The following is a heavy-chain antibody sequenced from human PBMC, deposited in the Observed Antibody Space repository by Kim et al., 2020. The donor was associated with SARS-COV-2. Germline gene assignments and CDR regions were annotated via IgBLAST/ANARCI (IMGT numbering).Heavy chain of an antibody. CDR1: GGTFSSYA. Sequence: SVKVSCKASGGTFSSYAISWVRQAPGQGLEWMGGIIPIFGTANYAQKFQGRVTITADESTSTAYMELSSLRSEDTAVYYCARERRDHLVVPAADKIDYGMDVWGQGTTVTVSS. J-gene: IGHJ6*02. V-gene: IGHV1-69*13. D-gene: IGHD2-2*01. CDR3: ARERRDHLVVPAADKIDYGMDV. CDR2: IIPIFGTA.